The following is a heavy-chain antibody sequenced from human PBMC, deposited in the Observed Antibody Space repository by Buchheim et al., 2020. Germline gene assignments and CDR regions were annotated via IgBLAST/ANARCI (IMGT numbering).Heavy chain of an antibody. CDR1: GGSISSSNW. V-gene: IGHV4-4*02. CDR2: IYHSGST. CDR3: ARSERGRMDV. J-gene: IGHJ6*02. Sequence: QVQLQESGPGLVKPSGTLSLTCAVSGGSISSSNWWSWVRQPPGKGLEWLGYIYHSGSTSYNPSLKSRATITVAKSKNQFSPKLSSVTAADTAVYYCARSERGRMDVWGQGTT.